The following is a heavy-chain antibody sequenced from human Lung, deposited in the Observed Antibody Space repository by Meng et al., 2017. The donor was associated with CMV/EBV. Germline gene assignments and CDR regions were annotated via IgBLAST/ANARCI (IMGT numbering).Heavy chain of an antibody. D-gene: IGHD4-23*01. CDR1: GYPFTGYY. CDR3: ARSFYGGNSRDAFDM. J-gene: IGHJ3*02. CDR2: INPNSGGT. Sequence: ASVKVSCKASGYPFTGYYMHWVRQAPGQGLEWMGWINPNSGGTNYAQKFQGRVTLTRDTSITTAYMELSRLRSDDTAVYYCARSFYGGNSRDAFDMWGQGTVVTVSS. V-gene: IGHV1-2*02.